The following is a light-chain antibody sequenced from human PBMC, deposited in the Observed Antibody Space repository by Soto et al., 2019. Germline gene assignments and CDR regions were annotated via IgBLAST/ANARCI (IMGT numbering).Light chain of an antibody. CDR1: QSLLHSNGYNY. CDR2: LGS. V-gene: IGKV2-28*01. Sequence: TPSPLSLPVTPGEPASISCRSSQSLLHSNGYNYLDWYLQKPGQSPQLLIYLGSNRSSGVPDRFSSSGSGTDFTLKISRVEAEDVGVYYCMQALQTPITFGQGTRLEIK. J-gene: IGKJ5*01. CDR3: MQALQTPIT.